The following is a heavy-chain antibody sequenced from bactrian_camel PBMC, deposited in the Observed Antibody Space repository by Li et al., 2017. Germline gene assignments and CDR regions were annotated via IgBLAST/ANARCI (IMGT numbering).Heavy chain of an antibody. D-gene: IGHD6*01. J-gene: IGHJ4*01. V-gene: IGHV3S53*01. CDR1: GFSHSWKC. Sequence: HVQLVESGGGSVETGGSLRLSCAASGFSHSWKCMAWFRQAPGKEREGVAGIVGNGRTTYADSVNGRFTISQDNAKNTVYLEMNNLKPDDTAMYYCAADRVLGTWYNNGKPRYWGQGTQVTVS. CDR3: AADRVLGTWYNNGKPRY. CDR2: IVGNGRT.